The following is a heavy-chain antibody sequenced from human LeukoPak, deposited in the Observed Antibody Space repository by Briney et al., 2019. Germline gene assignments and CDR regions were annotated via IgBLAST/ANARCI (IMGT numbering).Heavy chain of an antibody. V-gene: IGHV3-23*01. CDR2: ISGSSGGAA. Sequence: GGSLRLSCAVSGFTFSSYAMSWVRQAPGKGLEWVSAISGSSGGAASYAGSVKGRLTISRDNSKNTLYLQMNSLRAEDTAVYYCAKGSGSGWYYYFDYWGQGILVTVSS. D-gene: IGHD6-19*01. CDR3: AKGSGSGWYYYFDY. CDR1: GFTFSSYA. J-gene: IGHJ4*02.